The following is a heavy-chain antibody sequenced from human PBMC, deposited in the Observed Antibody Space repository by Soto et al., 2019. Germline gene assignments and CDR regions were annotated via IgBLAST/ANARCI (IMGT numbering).Heavy chain of an antibody. V-gene: IGHV3-30-3*01. J-gene: IGHJ4*02. CDR3: AREEGDSSSWYFDY. Sequence: QVQLVESGGGVVQPGRSRRLSCAASGFTFSSYAMHWVRQAPGKGLEWVAVISYDGSNKYYADSVKGRFTISRDNSKNTLYLQMNSLRAEDTAVYYCAREEGDSSSWYFDYWGQGTLVTVSS. D-gene: IGHD6-13*01. CDR2: ISYDGSNK. CDR1: GFTFSSYA.